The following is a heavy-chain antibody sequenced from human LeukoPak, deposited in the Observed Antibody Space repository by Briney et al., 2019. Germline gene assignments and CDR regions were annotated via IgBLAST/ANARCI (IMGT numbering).Heavy chain of an antibody. CDR2: ISSSSSTI. Sequence: GGSLRLSCAASGFTFSSYSMNWVRQAPGKGLEWVSYISSSSSTIYYADSVKGRFTISRDNAKNSLYLQMNSLRAEDTAVYYCARDFSSSGWYNLNYYYGMDVWGQGTTVTVSS. D-gene: IGHD6-19*01. J-gene: IGHJ6*02. CDR3: ARDFSSSGWYNLNYYYGMDV. CDR1: GFTFSSYS. V-gene: IGHV3-48*01.